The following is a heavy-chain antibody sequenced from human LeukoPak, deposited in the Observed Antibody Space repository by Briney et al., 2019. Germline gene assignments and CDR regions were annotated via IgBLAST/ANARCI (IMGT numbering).Heavy chain of an antibody. CDR2: IIPIFGTA. CDR3: ARVVRYYYDSSGYYYSLGAFDI. V-gene: IGHV1-69*01. Sequence: ASVKVSRKASGGTFSSYAISRVRQAPGQGLEWMGGIIPIFGTANYAQKFQGRVTITADESTSTAYMELSSLRSEDTAVYYCARVVRYYYDSSGYYYSLGAFDIWGQGTMVTVSS. CDR1: GGTFSSYA. J-gene: IGHJ3*02. D-gene: IGHD3-22*01.